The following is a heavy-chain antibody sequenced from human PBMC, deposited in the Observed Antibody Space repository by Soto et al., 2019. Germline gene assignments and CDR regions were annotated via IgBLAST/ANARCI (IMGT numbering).Heavy chain of an antibody. J-gene: IGHJ6*02. CDR3: ARDGIRITIFGVVNLTPASYGMDV. CDR1: GYTFTGYY. D-gene: IGHD3-3*01. CDR2: INPSGGST. V-gene: IGHV1-46*01. Sequence: ASVKVSCKASGYTFTGYYMHWVRQAPGQGLEWMGIINPSGGSTSYAQKFQGGVTMTRDTSTSTVYMELSSLRSEDTAVYYCARDGIRITIFGVVNLTPASYGMDVWGQGTTVTVSS.